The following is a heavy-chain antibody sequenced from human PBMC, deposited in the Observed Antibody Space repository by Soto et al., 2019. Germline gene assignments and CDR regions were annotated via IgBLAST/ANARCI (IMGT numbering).Heavy chain of an antibody. CDR2: IYYSGST. J-gene: IGHJ3*02. CDR3: ARETITGDAFDI. D-gene: IGHD3-9*01. Sequence: SETLSLTCTVSGGSISSYYWSWIRQPPGKGLEWIGYIYYSGSTNYNPSLKRRVTISVDTSKNQFSLKLSSVTAADTAVYYCARETITGDAFDIWGQGTMVTVSS. V-gene: IGHV4-59*01. CDR1: GGSISSYY.